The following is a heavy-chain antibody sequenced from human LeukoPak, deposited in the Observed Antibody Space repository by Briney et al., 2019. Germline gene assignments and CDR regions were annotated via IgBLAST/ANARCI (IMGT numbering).Heavy chain of an antibody. CDR2: IKEDGSLK. Sequence: GGSLRLSCAASGFGFSNFWMSWVRQAPGKGPEWVANIKEDGSLKNYVDSVEGRFTVSRDNAKNTLYLQMNSLRLEDTAVYYCVRDWAPASMQAAPFDCWGQGTLVTISS. D-gene: IGHD2/OR15-2a*01. V-gene: IGHV3-7*01. CDR3: VRDWAPASMQAAPFDC. CDR1: GFGFSNFW. J-gene: IGHJ4*02.